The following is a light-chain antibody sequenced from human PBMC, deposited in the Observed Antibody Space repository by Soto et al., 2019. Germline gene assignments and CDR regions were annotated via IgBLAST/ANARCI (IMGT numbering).Light chain of an antibody. V-gene: IGKV4-1*01. CDR3: QQYYGTPLT. J-gene: IGKJ4*01. CDR2: WAS. Sequence: DIVMTQSPDSLAVTLGERATINCKSSQSVLYNSSNKNYLTWYQQKPGQPPKLLIYWASTRESGVPDRFSGSGSGTDFTLTISSLQAEDVAVYYCQQYYGTPLTFGGGTKVEIK. CDR1: QSVLYNSSNKNY.